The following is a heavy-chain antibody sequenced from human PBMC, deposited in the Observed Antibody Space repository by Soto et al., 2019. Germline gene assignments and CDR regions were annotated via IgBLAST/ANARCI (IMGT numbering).Heavy chain of an antibody. D-gene: IGHD2-21*02. V-gene: IGHV3-21*01. Sequence: PGGSLRLSCAASGFTFSSYSMNWVRQAPGKGLEWVSSISSGSSYIYYADSVKGRFTISRDNANNSLYLQMNSLRAEDTAVYYCAREHVTGNQYFHHWGQGTLVTVSS. J-gene: IGHJ1*01. CDR2: ISSGSSYI. CDR1: GFTFSSYS. CDR3: AREHVTGNQYFHH.